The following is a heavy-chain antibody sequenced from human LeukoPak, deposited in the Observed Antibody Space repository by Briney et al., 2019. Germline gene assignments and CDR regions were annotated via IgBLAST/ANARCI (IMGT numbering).Heavy chain of an antibody. CDR3: AREKANYYDSSGYYAFDY. Sequence: ASVKVSCKASGYTFTTYGISWVRQAPGQGLEWMGWISPYNDNTEYAQKFQGRVTMTTDTSTSTVYMELSSLRSEDTAVYYCAREKANYYDSSGYYAFDYWGQGTLVTVSS. D-gene: IGHD3-22*01. CDR1: GYTFTTYG. V-gene: IGHV1-18*01. CDR2: ISPYNDNT. J-gene: IGHJ4*02.